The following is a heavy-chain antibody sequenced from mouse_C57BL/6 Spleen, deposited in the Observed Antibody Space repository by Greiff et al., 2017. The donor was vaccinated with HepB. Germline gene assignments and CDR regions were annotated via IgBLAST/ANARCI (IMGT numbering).Heavy chain of an antibody. J-gene: IGHJ4*01. Sequence: EVKLVESGPGLAKPSQTLSLTCSVTGYSITSDYWNWIRKFPGNKLEYMGYISYSGSTYYNPSLKSRISITRDTSKNQYYLQLNSVTTEDTATYYCARFITSYYYAMDYWGQGTSVTVSS. V-gene: IGHV3-8*01. D-gene: IGHD1-1*01. CDR1: GYSITSDY. CDR3: ARFITSYYYAMDY. CDR2: ISYSGST.